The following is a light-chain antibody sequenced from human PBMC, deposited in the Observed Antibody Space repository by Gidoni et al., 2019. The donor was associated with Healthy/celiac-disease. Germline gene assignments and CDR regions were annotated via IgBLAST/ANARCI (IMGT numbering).Light chain of an antibody. Sequence: DIVRTQSPLALPVTPGEPASISCRSSQSLLHSNGYNYLDWYLQKPGQSPQLLIYLGSNRVSGVPDRFSGSGSGTDFTLKISRVEAEDVGVYYCMQALQTPTFGQGTKLEIK. V-gene: IGKV2-28*01. CDR1: QSLLHSNGYNY. CDR3: MQALQTPT. J-gene: IGKJ2*01. CDR2: LGS.